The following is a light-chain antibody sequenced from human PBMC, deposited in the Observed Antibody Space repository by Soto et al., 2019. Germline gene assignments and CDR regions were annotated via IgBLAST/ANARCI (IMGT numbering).Light chain of an antibody. Sequence: EIVLTPSPGTLSLSPGERATLYCRASQSVSSSYLAWYQQKPGQAPRLLIYGASTRATGIPDRFSGSGSGTDFTLTISRLEPEDFAVYYCQQYGSSPWAFGPGTKVDIK. J-gene: IGKJ1*01. CDR2: GAS. CDR3: QQYGSSPWA. V-gene: IGKV3-20*01. CDR1: QSVSSSY.